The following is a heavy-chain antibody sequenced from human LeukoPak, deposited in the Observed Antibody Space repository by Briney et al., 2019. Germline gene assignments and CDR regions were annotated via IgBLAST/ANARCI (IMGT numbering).Heavy chain of an antibody. CDR1: GFTFSSYA. CDR3: ARGLRFLEWLPTANDY. CDR2: ISYDGSNK. D-gene: IGHD3-3*01. V-gene: IGHV3-30-3*01. Sequence: PGGSLRLSCAASGFTFSSYAMHWVRQAPGKGLEWVAVISYDGSNKYYADSVKGRFTISRDNSKNTLYLQMNSLRAEDTAVYYCARGLRFLEWLPTANDYWGQGTLVTVSS. J-gene: IGHJ4*02.